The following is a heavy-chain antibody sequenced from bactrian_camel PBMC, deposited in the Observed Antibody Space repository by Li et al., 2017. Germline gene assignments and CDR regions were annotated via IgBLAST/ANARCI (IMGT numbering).Heavy chain of an antibody. V-gene: IGHV3S1*01. CDR1: GFAFSSRW. J-gene: IGHJ4*01. CDR3: VALAWGFNY. D-gene: IGHD1*01. CDR2: INQRGGAT. Sequence: QLVESGGGLVQPGGSLRLSCAASGFAFSSRWMYWVRQAPGKGLEWVSGINQRGGATVYADFVKGRFTISKGNTMNTAYLQMDSLRSEDTAQYYCVALAWGFNYWGQGTQVTVS.